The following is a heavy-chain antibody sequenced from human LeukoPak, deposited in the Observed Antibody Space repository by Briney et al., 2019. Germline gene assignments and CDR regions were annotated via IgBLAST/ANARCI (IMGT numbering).Heavy chain of an antibody. Sequence: TGGSLRLSCAASGFGFSGYWMSWVRQAPGKGLEWVANIKQDGSEKYYVDSVKGRFTISRDNTKKSLYLEINSLRAEDTAMYYCARDFVVVTALLDYWGQGTLVTVSS. J-gene: IGHJ4*02. CDR1: GFGFSGYW. D-gene: IGHD2-21*02. V-gene: IGHV3-7*01. CDR2: IKQDGSEK. CDR3: ARDFVVVTALLDY.